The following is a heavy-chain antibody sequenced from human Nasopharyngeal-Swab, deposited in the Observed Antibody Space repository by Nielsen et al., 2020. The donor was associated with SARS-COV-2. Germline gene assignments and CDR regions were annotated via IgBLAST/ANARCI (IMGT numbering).Heavy chain of an antibody. J-gene: IGHJ4*02. D-gene: IGHD3-3*01. Sequence: SETLSLTCTVSGGSIGSSSYYWGWIRQPPGKGLEWIGSIYYSGSTYYNPSLKSRVTISVDTSKNQFSLKLSSVTAADTAVYYCARQFGVAHFDYWGQGTLVTVSS. CDR2: IYYSGST. CDR1: GGSIGSSSYY. CDR3: ARQFGVAHFDY. V-gene: IGHV4-39*01.